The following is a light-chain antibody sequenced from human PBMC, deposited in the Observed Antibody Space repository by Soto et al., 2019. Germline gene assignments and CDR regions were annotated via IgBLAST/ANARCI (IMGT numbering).Light chain of an antibody. CDR1: TSNIGTNY. CDR2: QND. CDR3: SSYTGTSTLV. V-gene: IGLV1-47*01. J-gene: IGLJ2*01. Sequence: QSVLTQPPSVSGTPGQTVTISCSGGTSNIGTNYVYWFRQLPGTAPKLLIYQNDQRPSGVPERFSGSKSGTSASLAINGLRPEDEADYYCSSYTGTSTLVFGGGTKLTVL.